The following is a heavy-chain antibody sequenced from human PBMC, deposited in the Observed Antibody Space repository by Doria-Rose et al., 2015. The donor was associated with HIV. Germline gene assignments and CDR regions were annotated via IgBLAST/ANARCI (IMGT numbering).Heavy chain of an antibody. D-gene: IGHD6-13*01. CDR2: IFSDDDR. Sequence: QVQLVQSGPVPVKPTETLTLTCTVSGVSLSSPGMGVSWIRQPPGKALEWLANIFSDDDRSYKTSLKSRLTISRGTSKSQVVLTMTDMDPVDTATYYCARIKSSRWYHKYYFDFWGQGTLVIVSA. V-gene: IGHV2-26*01. CDR3: ARIKSSRWYHKYYFDF. CDR1: GVSLSSPGMG. J-gene: IGHJ4*02.